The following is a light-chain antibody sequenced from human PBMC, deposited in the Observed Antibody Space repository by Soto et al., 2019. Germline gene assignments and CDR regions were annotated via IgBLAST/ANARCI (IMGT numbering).Light chain of an antibody. Sequence: EIVLTQSPGTLSLSPGERATLSCRASQSVSSSYLAWYQQKPGQAPTLLIYGASSRATGIPDRFSGSGSGIYFTLTISRLEPEDFAVYYCQQYGSSPPWTFGQGTKVEIK. V-gene: IGKV3-20*01. CDR2: GAS. J-gene: IGKJ1*01. CDR1: QSVSSSY. CDR3: QQYGSSPPWT.